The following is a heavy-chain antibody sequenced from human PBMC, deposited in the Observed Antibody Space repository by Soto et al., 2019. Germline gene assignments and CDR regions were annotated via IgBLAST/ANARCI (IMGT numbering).Heavy chain of an antibody. D-gene: IGHD3-22*01. CDR3: ASSSYYYDSSGYAFDI. V-gene: IGHV1-69*13. CDR2: IIPIFGTA. CDR1: GGTFSSYA. J-gene: IGHJ3*02. Sequence: SVKVSCKASGGTFSSYAISWVRQAPGQGLEWMGGIIPIFGTANYAQKFQGRVTITADESTSTAYMELSSLRSEDTAVYYCASSSYYYDSSGYAFDIWGHGTMVTVSS.